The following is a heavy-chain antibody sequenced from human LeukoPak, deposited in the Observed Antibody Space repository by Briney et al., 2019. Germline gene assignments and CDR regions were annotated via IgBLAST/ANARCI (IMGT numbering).Heavy chain of an antibody. Sequence: GGSLRLSCAASGFTFSGSAMHWVRQASGKGLEWVGRIRSKANSYATAYAASVKGRFTISRDDSKNTAYLQMNSLKTEDTAVYYCTRHRLVNGFGELLPNYYYYMDVWGKGTTVTVSS. D-gene: IGHD3-10*01. CDR3: TRHRLVNGFGELLPNYYYYMDV. CDR1: GFTFSGSA. J-gene: IGHJ6*03. V-gene: IGHV3-73*01. CDR2: IRSKANSYAT.